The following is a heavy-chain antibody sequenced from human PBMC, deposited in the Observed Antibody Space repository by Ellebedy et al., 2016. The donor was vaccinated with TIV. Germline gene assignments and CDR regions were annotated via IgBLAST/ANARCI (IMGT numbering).Heavy chain of an antibody. Sequence: AASVKVSCKASGYTFTGYYMHWVRQAPGQGREWMGWINPNSGGTSYAQKFQGRVTMTRDTSITTAYMELSRLRSDDTAGYYCARDTNYYGSGSHYNAYDSWGQGTLVTVSS. D-gene: IGHD3-10*01. CDR3: ARDTNYYGSGSHYNAYDS. CDR1: GYTFTGYY. J-gene: IGHJ4*02. V-gene: IGHV1-2*02. CDR2: INPNSGGT.